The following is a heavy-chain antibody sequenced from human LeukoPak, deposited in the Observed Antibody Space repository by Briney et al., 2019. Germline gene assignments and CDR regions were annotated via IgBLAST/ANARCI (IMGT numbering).Heavy chain of an antibody. D-gene: IGHD3-22*01. V-gene: IGHV4-61*01. J-gene: IGHJ4*02. CDR1: GVSVSSGSYY. CDR2: IYYSGST. Sequence: SETLSLTCTVSGVSVSSGSYYWSCIRQPPGKGLEWIGYIYYSGSTNYNPSLKSRVTISVDTSKNQFSLKLSSVTAADTAVYYCATYYYDSSGYYYFDYWGQGTLVTVSS. CDR3: ATYYYDSSGYYYFDY.